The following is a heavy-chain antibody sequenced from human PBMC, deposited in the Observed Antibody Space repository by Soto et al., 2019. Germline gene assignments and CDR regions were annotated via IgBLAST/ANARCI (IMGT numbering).Heavy chain of an antibody. D-gene: IGHD2-21*02. CDR1: GGSISSGGYY. J-gene: IGHJ4*02. V-gene: IGHV4-31*03. Sequence: PSETLSLTCTVPGGSISSGGYYWSWIRQHPGKGLEWIGYIYYSGSTYYNPSLKSRVTISVDTSKNQFSLKLSSVAAADTAVYYCARGKRVTPRQEYFDYWGQGTLVTVSS. CDR3: ARGKRVTPRQEYFDY. CDR2: IYYSGST.